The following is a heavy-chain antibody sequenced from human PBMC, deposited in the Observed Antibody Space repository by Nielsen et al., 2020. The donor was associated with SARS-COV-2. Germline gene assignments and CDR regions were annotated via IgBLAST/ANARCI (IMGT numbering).Heavy chain of an antibody. V-gene: IGHV3-33*01. D-gene: IGHD3-16*02. J-gene: IGHJ6*02. CDR3: AGHLSWYGMDV. CDR1: GFTFSSYG. Sequence: SLKISCAASGFTFSSYGMHWVRQAPGKGLEWVAVIWYDGSNKYYADSVKGRFTISRDNSKNTLYLQMNSLRAEDTAVYYCAGHLSWYGMDVWGQGTTVTVPS. CDR2: IWYDGSNK.